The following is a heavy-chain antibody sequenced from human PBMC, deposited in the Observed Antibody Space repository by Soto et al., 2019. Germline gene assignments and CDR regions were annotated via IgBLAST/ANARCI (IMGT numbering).Heavy chain of an antibody. J-gene: IGHJ4*02. CDR2: IYYSGST. CDR3: ARHYYGSEIFDY. Sequence: SSETLSLTCTVSGGSISSYYWSWIRQPPGKGLEWIGYIYYSGSTNYNPSLKSRVTISVDTSKNQFSLKLSSVTAADTAVYYCARHYYGSEIFDYWGQGTLVTVSS. D-gene: IGHD3-10*01. V-gene: IGHV4-59*08. CDR1: GGSISSYY.